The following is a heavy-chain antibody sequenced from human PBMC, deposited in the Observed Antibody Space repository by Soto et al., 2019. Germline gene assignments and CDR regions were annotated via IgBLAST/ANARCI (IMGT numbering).Heavy chain of an antibody. D-gene: IGHD6-13*01. CDR3: ARDIPARIIAHTDAFDI. CDR2: IYYSGST. V-gene: IGHV4-59*01. CDR1: GGSISSYY. J-gene: IGHJ3*02. Sequence: QVQLQESGPGLVKPSETLSLTCTVSGGSISSYYWSWIRQPPGKGLEWIGYIYYSGSTNYNPSLKSRVTISVDTSKNQFSLKLSSVTAADTAVYYCARDIPARIIAHTDAFDIWGQGTMVTVSS.